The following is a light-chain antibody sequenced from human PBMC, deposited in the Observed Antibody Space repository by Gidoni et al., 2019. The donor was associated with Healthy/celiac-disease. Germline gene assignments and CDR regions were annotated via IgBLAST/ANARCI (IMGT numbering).Light chain of an antibody. V-gene: IGKV3-20*01. J-gene: IGKJ2*01. CDR3: QQYGSSPYT. Sequence: VLTQFPGTLSLSPGERATLSCRASQSVSSSYLAWYQQKPGQAPRLLIYGASSRATGIPDRFSGSGSGTDFTLTISRLEPEDFAVYYCQQYGSSPYTFGQGTKLEIK. CDR2: GAS. CDR1: QSVSSSY.